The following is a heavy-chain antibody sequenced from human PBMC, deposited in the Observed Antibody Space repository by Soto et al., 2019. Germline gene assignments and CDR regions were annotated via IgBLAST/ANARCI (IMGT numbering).Heavy chain of an antibody. D-gene: IGHD2-15*01. CDR1: GFTFSSYA. CDR3: AKGGWARLSGHLYYCDY. J-gene: IGHJ4*02. CDR2: ISGSGGST. V-gene: IGHV3-23*01. Sequence: EVQLLESGGGLVQPGGSLRLSCAASGFTFSSYAMSWVRHAPGKGLEWVSAISGSGGSTDYADSVKGRFTLSRANSKNTPDLQMNSLRADDTAVYDCAKGGWARLSGHLYYCDYWGQGTLVTVSS.